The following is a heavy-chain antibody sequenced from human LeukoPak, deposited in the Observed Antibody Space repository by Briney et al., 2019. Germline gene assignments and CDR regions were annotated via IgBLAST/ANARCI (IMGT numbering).Heavy chain of an antibody. D-gene: IGHD3-9*01. Sequence: SETLSLTCTVSGGSISSSSYYWGWIRQPPGKGLEWIGSIYYSGSTFYNPSLKSRVTRSVDTSKNQFSLKLSSVTAADTAVYYCARGVGDILTGYYDYWGQGTLVTVSS. J-gene: IGHJ4*02. CDR3: ARGVGDILTGYYDY. CDR1: GGSISSSSYY. CDR2: IYYSGST. V-gene: IGHV4-39*07.